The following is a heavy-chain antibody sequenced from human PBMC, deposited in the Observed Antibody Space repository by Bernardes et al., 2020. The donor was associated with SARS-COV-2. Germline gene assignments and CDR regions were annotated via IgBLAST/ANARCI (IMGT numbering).Heavy chain of an antibody. Sequence: GGSLRLSCEASGFNFGDHWMHWVRQAPGKGLVWVARIHSGGGTTNYADSSKGRFTIPRDNAKNTLYLQMSSLSAEDTAVYYCTRGPISGYGSFGVWGQGTLVTVSS. CDR1: GFNFGDHW. CDR2: IHSGGGTT. CDR3: TRGPISGYGSFGV. V-gene: IGHV3-74*01. J-gene: IGHJ4*02. D-gene: IGHD3-22*01.